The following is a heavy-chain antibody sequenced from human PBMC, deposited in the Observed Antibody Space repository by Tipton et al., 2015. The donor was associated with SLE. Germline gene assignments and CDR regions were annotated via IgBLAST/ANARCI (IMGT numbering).Heavy chain of an antibody. CDR3: ATQGSTYYFDY. V-gene: IGHV4-38-2*02. CDR1: GYSISSGYY. D-gene: IGHD2-2*01. CDR2: IYHSGST. J-gene: IGHJ4*02. Sequence: LRLSCTVSGYSISSGYYWGWIRQPPGKGLEWIGSIYHSGSTYYNPSLKSRVTISVDKSKNQFSLKVSSVTAADTAVYYCATQGSTYYFDYWGQGTLVTVSS.